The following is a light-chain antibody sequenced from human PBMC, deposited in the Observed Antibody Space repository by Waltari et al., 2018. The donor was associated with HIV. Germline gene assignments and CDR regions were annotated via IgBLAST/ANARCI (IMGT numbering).Light chain of an antibody. Sequence: ETVLTQSPGTLSLSPGKGATLSCRASQSVSENYLAWYQQKPGQAPRLLIYGASTRATGIPDRFRGRGSGTDFTLTISRLEPEDFAVYYCQQYGSSPRTFGQGTKVEIK. CDR3: QQYGSSPRT. CDR1: QSVSENY. CDR2: GAS. V-gene: IGKV3-20*01. J-gene: IGKJ1*01.